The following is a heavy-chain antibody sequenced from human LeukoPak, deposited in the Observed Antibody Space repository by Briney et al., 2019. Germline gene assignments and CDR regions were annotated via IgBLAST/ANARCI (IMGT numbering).Heavy chain of an antibody. CDR1: GGSFSGYY. CDR2: INRSGST. J-gene: IGHJ6*02. V-gene: IGHV4-34*01. CDR3: ARDRRSIAAAGTAISGRYYYYGMDV. Sequence: SETLSLTCAVHGGSFSGYYWSWIRQPPGKGLEWIGEINRSGSTNYNPSLKSRVTISVDTSKSQFSLKLSSVTAADTAVYYCARDRRSIAAAGTAISGRYYYYGMDVWGQGTTVTVSS. D-gene: IGHD6-13*01.